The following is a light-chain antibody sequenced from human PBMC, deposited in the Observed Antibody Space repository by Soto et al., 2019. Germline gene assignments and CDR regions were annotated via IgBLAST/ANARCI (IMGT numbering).Light chain of an antibody. V-gene: IGLV2-14*01. CDR1: SSDVGAYIY. Sequence: QSALTQPASVSGSPGQSITISCTGTSSDVGAYIYVSWYQHHPGKAPKLIIYEVSNRPSGVSNRFSGSKSRNTASLTISGLQAEDEADYYCTSYTNTNNVVFGGGTKVTVL. CDR2: EVS. CDR3: TSYTNTNNVV. J-gene: IGLJ2*01.